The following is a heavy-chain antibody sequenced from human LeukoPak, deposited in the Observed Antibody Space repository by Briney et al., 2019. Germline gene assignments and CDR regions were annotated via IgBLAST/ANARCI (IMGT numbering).Heavy chain of an antibody. CDR2: INHSGST. CDR1: GGSFSGYY. V-gene: IGHV4-34*01. D-gene: IGHD6-19*01. CDR3: ARASSGEYYFDY. Sequence: PSETLSLTCAVYGGSFSGYYWSWIRQPPGKGLEWIGEINHSGSTNYNPSLKSRVTISVDTSKNQFSLKLSSVTAADTAVYYCARASSGEYYFDYWGRGTLVTVSS. J-gene: IGHJ4*02.